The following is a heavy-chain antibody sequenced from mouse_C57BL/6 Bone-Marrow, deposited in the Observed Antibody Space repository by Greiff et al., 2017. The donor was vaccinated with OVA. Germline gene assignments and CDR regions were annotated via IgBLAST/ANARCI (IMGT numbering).Heavy chain of an antibody. J-gene: IGHJ2*01. Sequence: EVMLVESGGGLVKPGGSLKLSCAASGFTFSSYAMSWVRQTPEKRLEWVATISDGGSYTYYPDNVKGRFTISRDNAKNNLYLQMSHLKSEDTAMYYCARGPDYYGSRDYWGQGTTLTVSS. D-gene: IGHD1-1*01. CDR3: ARGPDYYGSRDY. V-gene: IGHV5-4*03. CDR2: ISDGGSYT. CDR1: GFTFSSYA.